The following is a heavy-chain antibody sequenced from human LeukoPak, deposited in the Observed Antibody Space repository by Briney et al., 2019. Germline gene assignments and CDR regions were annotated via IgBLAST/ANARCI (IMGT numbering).Heavy chain of an antibody. D-gene: IGHD2-2*01. J-gene: IGHJ4*02. CDR1: GFTFCSYA. Sequence: GSSLRLSCAASGFTFCSYAMHWVREAPGKGLECVAVISYDGSNKYYADSVKGRFTISRDNSKNTLYLQMNSLRAEDTAVYYCARLTQYCSSTSCYPYWGQGTLVTVSS. CDR2: ISYDGSNK. CDR3: ARLTQYCSSTSCYPY. V-gene: IGHV3-30*04.